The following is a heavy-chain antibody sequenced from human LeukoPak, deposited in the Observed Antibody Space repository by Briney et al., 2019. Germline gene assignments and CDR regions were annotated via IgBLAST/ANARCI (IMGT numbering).Heavy chain of an antibody. Sequence: PGGSLRLSCAASGFTFSSYAMSWVRQAPGKGLEWVSAISGSGGSTYYADSVKGRFTISRDNAKNSLYLQMNSLRAEDTAVYYCARDPSITIYSRGAYYFDYWGQGTLVTVSS. V-gene: IGHV3-23*01. CDR2: ISGSGGST. CDR1: GFTFSSYA. D-gene: IGHD3-3*01. J-gene: IGHJ4*02. CDR3: ARDPSITIYSRGAYYFDY.